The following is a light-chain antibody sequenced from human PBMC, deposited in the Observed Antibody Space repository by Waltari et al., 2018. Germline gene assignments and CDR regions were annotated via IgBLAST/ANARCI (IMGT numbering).Light chain of an antibody. Sequence: SYALTQPPSVSVAPGQTATITCGGDNIGIKSVHWYRQKPGQAPELVIPYDSDRPSGTPERFSGSKAGNTATLTISRVEAGEEADYYCQVWDSSSDHWVFGGGTKLTVL. CDR2: YDS. CDR1: NIGIKS. V-gene: IGLV3-21*01. CDR3: QVWDSSSDHWV. J-gene: IGLJ3*02.